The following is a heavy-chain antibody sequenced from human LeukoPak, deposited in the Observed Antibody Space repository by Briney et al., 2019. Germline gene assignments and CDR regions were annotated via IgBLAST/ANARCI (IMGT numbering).Heavy chain of an antibody. CDR2: IIPIFGTA. CDR3: ARRKGYYYGSGSYTRVGAFDI. J-gene: IGHJ3*02. Sequence: ASVKVSCKASGGTFSSYAISWARQAPGQGLEWMGGIIPIFGTANYAQKFQGRVTITADKSTSTAYMELSSLRSEDTAVYYCARRKGYYYGSGSYTRVGAFDIWGQGTMVTVSS. CDR1: GGTFSSYA. V-gene: IGHV1-69*06. D-gene: IGHD3-10*01.